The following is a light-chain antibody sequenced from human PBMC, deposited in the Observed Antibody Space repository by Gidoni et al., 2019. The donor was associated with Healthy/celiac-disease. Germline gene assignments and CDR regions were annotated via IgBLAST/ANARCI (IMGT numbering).Light chain of an antibody. V-gene: IGKV2-28*01. CDR3: MQALQTPPT. J-gene: IGKJ1*01. Sequence: DSVMTQYPLSLPVTPGEPASISCRSSQSLLHSNGYNYLDWYLQKPGQSPQLLIYLGSNRASEVPDRFSGSGSGTDFTLKISRVEAEDVGVYYCMQALQTPPTFGQGTKVEIK. CDR2: LGS. CDR1: QSLLHSNGYNY.